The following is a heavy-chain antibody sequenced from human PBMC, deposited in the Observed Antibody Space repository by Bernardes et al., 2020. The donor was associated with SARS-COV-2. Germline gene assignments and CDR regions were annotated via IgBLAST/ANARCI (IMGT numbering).Heavy chain of an antibody. D-gene: IGHD3-3*01. J-gene: IGHJ4*02. CDR3: TRDDFWSGYYSY. CDR1: GFTFGDSA. V-gene: IGHV3-49*04. CDR2: IRSKAYGGTT. Sequence: GGSLRLSCTASGFTFGDSALSWVRQAPGKGLEWVGFIRSKAYGGTTEYAASVKGRFTISRDDSKSIAYLQMNSLKTEDTAVYYCTRDDFWSGYYSYWGQGTLVTVSS.